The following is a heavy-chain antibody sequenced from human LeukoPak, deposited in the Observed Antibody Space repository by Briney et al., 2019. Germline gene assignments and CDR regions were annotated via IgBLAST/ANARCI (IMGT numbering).Heavy chain of an antibody. CDR3: TADLRRTYRDSSDYLLSDS. D-gene: IGHD3-22*01. CDR2: ISTNGGAK. Sequence: GGSLRLSCAASAFTFRDYYMSWIRQAPGKGLEWLSYISTNGGAKYYADSVKGRFTISRDNTENSLFLQMDSLRAEDTAVYYCTADLRRTYRDSSDYLLSDSWGQGTLVTVSS. J-gene: IGHJ4*02. CDR1: AFTFRDYY. V-gene: IGHV3-11*01.